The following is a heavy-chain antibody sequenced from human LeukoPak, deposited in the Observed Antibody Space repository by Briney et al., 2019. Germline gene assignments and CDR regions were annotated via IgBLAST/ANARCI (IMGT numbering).Heavy chain of an antibody. J-gene: IGHJ4*01. D-gene: IGHD3-22*01. CDR1: GFTFSSYG. CDR2: IRYDGSNK. V-gene: IGHV3-30*02. Sequence: GGSLRLSCAASGFTFSSYGMHWVRQAPGKGLEWVAFIRYDGSNKYYADSAKGRFTISRDNSKNTLYLQMNSLRAEDTAVYYCAKDYDSSGYTAYWGQGTLVTVSS. CDR3: AKDYDSSGYTAY.